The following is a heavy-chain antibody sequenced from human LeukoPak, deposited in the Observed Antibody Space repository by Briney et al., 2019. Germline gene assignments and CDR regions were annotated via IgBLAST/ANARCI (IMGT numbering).Heavy chain of an antibody. D-gene: IGHD6-13*01. V-gene: IGHV4-39*01. J-gene: IGHJ6*03. CDR1: GGSISSSSYY. CDR2: IYYSGST. Sequence: SETLSLTCTVSGGSISSSSYYWGWIRQPPGKGLEWIGSIYYSGSTYYNPSLKSRVTISVDTSKNQFSLKLSSVTAADTAVYYCARRVQQPSYYYYMDVWGKGTTVTVSS. CDR3: ARRVQQPSYYYYMDV.